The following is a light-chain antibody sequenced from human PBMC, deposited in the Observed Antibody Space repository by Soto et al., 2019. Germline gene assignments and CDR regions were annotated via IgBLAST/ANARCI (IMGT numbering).Light chain of an antibody. CDR1: NSNVGNNT. J-gene: IGLJ1*01. CDR3: CSYAGSYD. V-gene: IGLV1-44*01. Sequence: QSVLTQPPSASGTPGQRVTISCSGSNSNVGNNTVNWYQQLPGTAPKLLIESNNERPSGVPDRFSGSKSATSASLAISGLQSEDEADYYCCSYAGSYDFGTGTKVTVL. CDR2: SNN.